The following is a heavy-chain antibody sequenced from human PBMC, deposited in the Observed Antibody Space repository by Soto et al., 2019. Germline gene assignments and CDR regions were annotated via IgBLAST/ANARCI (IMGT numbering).Heavy chain of an antibody. J-gene: IGHJ4*02. CDR3: ARERGHYYYDSSGYYLDY. V-gene: IGHV4-61*01. D-gene: IGHD3-22*01. Sequence: QVQLQESGPGLVKPSETLSLTCTVSGGSVSSGSYYWSWIRQPPGKGLEWIGYIYYSGSTNYNPTLQRRVTISVDTSKNQFSLKLSSVTAADTAVYYCARERGHYYYDSSGYYLDYWGQGTLVTVSS. CDR2: IYYSGST. CDR1: GGSVSSGSYY.